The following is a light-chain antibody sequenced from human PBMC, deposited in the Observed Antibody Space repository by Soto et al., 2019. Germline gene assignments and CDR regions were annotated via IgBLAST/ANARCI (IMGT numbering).Light chain of an antibody. Sequence: EVVMTQSPDTLSVSPGETVTLSCRASQSVRSKLAWYQQKPGQAPRLFIYGASTRATGIPVRFSGSGFGTEFTLTISSLQSEDFAVYYCQQYKNWPLFGQGTRLEI. CDR1: QSVRSK. V-gene: IGKV3-15*01. CDR2: GAS. J-gene: IGKJ5*01. CDR3: QQYKNWPL.